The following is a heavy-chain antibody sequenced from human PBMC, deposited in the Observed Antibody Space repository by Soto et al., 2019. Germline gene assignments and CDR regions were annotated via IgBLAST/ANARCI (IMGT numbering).Heavy chain of an antibody. V-gene: IGHV3-21*01. CDR1: GFTFSSYS. CDR2: ISSSSSYI. J-gene: IGHJ3*02. Sequence: EVQLVESGGGLVKPGGSLRLSCAASGFTFSSYSMNWVRQAPGKGLEWVSSISSSSSYIYYADSVKGRFTISRDNAKNPLYLQMNSLRAEDTAVYYCAGSGPDAFDIWGQGTMVTVSS. CDR3: AGSGPDAFDI. D-gene: IGHD3-3*01.